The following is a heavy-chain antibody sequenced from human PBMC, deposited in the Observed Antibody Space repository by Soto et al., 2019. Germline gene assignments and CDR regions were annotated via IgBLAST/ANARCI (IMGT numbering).Heavy chain of an antibody. CDR3: ARWWFGEFFDY. Sequence: QVQLQESGPGLVKPSQTLSLTCTVSGGSISSGDYYWSWIRQPPGKGLEWIGYIYYSGSTYYNPSLESRVTISVDPSTSQFSLKLSSVTAADTAVYYCARWWFGEFFDYWGQGTLVTVSS. J-gene: IGHJ4*02. D-gene: IGHD3-10*01. V-gene: IGHV4-30-4*01. CDR1: GGSISSGDYY. CDR2: IYYSGST.